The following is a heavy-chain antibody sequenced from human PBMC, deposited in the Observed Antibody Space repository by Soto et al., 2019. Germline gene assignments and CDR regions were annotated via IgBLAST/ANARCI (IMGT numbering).Heavy chain of an antibody. CDR1: GFTFSSYA. D-gene: IGHD6-19*01. J-gene: IGHJ5*02. CDR2: ISGSGGST. V-gene: IGHV3-23*01. CDR3: AKTGGQWLVESWFDP. Sequence: PGGSLRLSCAASGFTFSSYAMSWVRQAPGKGLEWVSAISGSGGSTYYADSVKGRFTISRDNSKNTLYLQMNSLRAEDTAVYYCAKTGGQWLVESWFDPWGQGTLVTVSS.